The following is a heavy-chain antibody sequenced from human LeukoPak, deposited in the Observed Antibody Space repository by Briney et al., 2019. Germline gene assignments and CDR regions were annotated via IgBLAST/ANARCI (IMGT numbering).Heavy chain of an antibody. CDR3: ARDKVAGITGTFDY. V-gene: IGHV1-69*05. Sequence: SVKVSCKASGGTFSSYAISWVRQAPGQGLEWMGGIIPIFGTANYAQKFQGRVTITTDESTSTAYMELSSLRSEDTAVYYCARDKVAGITGTFDYWGQGTLVTFSS. J-gene: IGHJ4*02. CDR1: GGTFSSYA. D-gene: IGHD1-7*01. CDR2: IIPIFGTA.